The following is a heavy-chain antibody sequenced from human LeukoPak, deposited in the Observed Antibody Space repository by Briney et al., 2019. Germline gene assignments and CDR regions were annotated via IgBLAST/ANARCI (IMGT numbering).Heavy chain of an antibody. CDR2: IYYSGST. V-gene: IGHV4-59*01. J-gene: IGHJ4*02. CDR1: GGSISSYY. Sequence: SETLSLTCTVSGGSISSYYWSWLRQPPGKGLEWIGYIYYSGSTNYNPSLKSRVTISVDTSKNQCSLKLSSVTAADTAVYYCARGGTTHDYWGQGTLVTVSS. D-gene: IGHD1-26*01. CDR3: ARGGTTHDY.